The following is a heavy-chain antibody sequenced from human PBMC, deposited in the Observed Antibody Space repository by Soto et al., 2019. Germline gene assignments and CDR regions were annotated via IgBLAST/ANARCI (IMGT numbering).Heavy chain of an antibody. CDR2: LSTFDGST. Sequence: QVQLVQSGAEVKKPGASVKVSCKVSGYTFTNYGISWVRQTPGQGLEWMGWLSTFDGSTNYAQKLKGRVNMTTDISTTTAYMDLRSLRSDDTAVYYCARDVGHYYDGSGYKIFFDYWGQGTLVTISS. V-gene: IGHV1-18*01. D-gene: IGHD3-22*01. J-gene: IGHJ4*02. CDR3: ARDVGHYYDGSGYKIFFDY. CDR1: GYTFTNYG.